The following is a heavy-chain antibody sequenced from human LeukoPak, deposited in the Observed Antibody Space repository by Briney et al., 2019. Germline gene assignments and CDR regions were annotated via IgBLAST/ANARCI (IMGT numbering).Heavy chain of an antibody. CDR1: GGSISSYY. V-gene: IGHV4-59*08. J-gene: IGHJ3*02. CDR3: ASTEGLDAFDI. Sequence: PSETLSLTCTVSGGSISSYYWSWIRRPPGKGLEWIGYIYYSGSTNYNPSLKSRVTISVDTSKNQFSLKLSSVTAADTAVYYCASTEGLDAFDIWGQGTMVTVSS. CDR2: IYYSGST.